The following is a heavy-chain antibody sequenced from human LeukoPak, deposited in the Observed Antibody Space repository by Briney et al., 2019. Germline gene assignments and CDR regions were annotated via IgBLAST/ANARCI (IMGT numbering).Heavy chain of an antibody. CDR3: AKENFDWKRIPYFDY. CDR1: GFTFSNYA. CDR2: ISGSGGST. D-gene: IGHD3-9*01. V-gene: IGHV3-23*01. Sequence: PGGSLRLSCAASGFTFSNYATTWVRQAPGKGLEWVSAISGSGGSTYYRDSVKGRFTISRDNSKNTLYLQMNNLRADDTAVYYCAKENFDWKRIPYFDYWGQGTLATVSS. J-gene: IGHJ4*02.